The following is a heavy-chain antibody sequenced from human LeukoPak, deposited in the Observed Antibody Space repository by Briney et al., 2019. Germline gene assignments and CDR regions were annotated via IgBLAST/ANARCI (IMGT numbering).Heavy chain of an antibody. D-gene: IGHD3-22*01. J-gene: IGHJ6*03. V-gene: IGHV4-4*07. CDR3: ARDRYYYDSSGYKYMDV. CDR2: IHSSGST. CDR1: GGSISSYY. Sequence: PSETLSLTCAVSGGSISSYYWSWIRQPAGKGLEWIGRIHSSGSTNHNPSLKGRVTMSVDTSKNQFSLKLSSVTAADTAVYYCARDRYYYDSSGYKYMDVWGKGTTVTI.